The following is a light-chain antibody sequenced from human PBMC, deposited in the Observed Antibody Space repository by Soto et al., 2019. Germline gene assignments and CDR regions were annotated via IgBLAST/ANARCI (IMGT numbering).Light chain of an antibody. J-gene: IGKJ1*01. V-gene: IGKV1-39*01. CDR1: QSISSY. Sequence: DIQMTQSPSSLSASVGDRVTITCRARQSISSYLNCYQQKPGKAPKLLIYAASSLQSGVPSRFSGSGSGTDFTLTISSLQPEDFATYYCQQSYSTPRTFGQGTKVDIK. CDR2: AAS. CDR3: QQSYSTPRT.